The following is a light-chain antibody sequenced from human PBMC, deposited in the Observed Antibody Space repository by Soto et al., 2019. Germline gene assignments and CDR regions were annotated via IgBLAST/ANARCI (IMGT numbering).Light chain of an antibody. CDR2: GNS. CDR3: QACGRSVSLV. Sequence: QSVLTQPPSVSGAPGQRVTISCTGSSSNIGAGYDVHWSQHLPGTAPKLLIYGNSNRPSGVPDRFSGSESGTSAALAITGLQAEDEADYYSQACGRSVSLVFGGGTKLTVL. J-gene: IGLJ2*01. CDR1: SSNIGAGYD. V-gene: IGLV1-40*01.